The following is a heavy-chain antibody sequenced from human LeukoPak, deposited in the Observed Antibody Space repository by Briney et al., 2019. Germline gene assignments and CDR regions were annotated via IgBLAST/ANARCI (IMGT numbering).Heavy chain of an antibody. J-gene: IGHJ4*02. CDR2: ISYDGSNE. CDR1: GFTFSHYA. D-gene: IGHD3-22*01. V-gene: IGHV3-30*04. CDR3: ARPITTYYYDSSGPFEY. Sequence: GGSLRLSCAASGFTFSHYAMHWVRQTPGKGLEWVAIISYDGSNEYYADSVKGRFTISRDNSKNTLYLQMHSLRAEDTAVYYCARPITTYYYDSSGPFEYWGQGTLVTVSS.